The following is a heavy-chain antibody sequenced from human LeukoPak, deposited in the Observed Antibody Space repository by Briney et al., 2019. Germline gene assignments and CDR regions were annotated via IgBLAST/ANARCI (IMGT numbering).Heavy chain of an antibody. CDR3: ARDPSGDGFDY. V-gene: IGHV3-7*01. Sequence: PGGSLRLSCAASGFTFSSYAMTWVRQAPGKGLEWVANIKQDGSEKYYVDSVKGRFTISRDNAKNSLYLQMNSLRAEDTAVYYCARDPSGDGFDYWGQGTLVTVSS. J-gene: IGHJ4*02. D-gene: IGHD4-17*01. CDR1: GFTFSSYA. CDR2: IKQDGSEK.